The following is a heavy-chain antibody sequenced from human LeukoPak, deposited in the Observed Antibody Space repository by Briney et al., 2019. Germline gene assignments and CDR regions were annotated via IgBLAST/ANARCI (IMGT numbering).Heavy chain of an antibody. CDR1: GGSLSSSSYY. CDR3: ASQPRMIAAAGLIDY. J-gene: IGHJ4*02. V-gene: IGHV4-39*07. D-gene: IGHD6-13*01. CDR2: IYYSGST. Sequence: PSETLSLTCTVSGGSLSSSSYYWGWIRQPPGTGLEWIGSIYYSGSTYYNPSLKSRVTISVDTSKNQFSLKLSSVTAADTAVYYCASQPRMIAAAGLIDYWGQGTLVTVSS.